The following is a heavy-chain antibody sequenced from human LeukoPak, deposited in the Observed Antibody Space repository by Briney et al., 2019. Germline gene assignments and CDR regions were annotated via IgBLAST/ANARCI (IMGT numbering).Heavy chain of an antibody. Sequence: SETLSLTCTVSGGSITSYYWSWIRQSAGKGLEWIGRIYITGSTTYNPSLKGRVTMSLDTSKNQFSLKLSSVTAADTAVYYCARGSGAMVRGVLYYMDVWGKGTTVTISS. J-gene: IGHJ6*03. V-gene: IGHV4-4*07. CDR2: IYITGST. CDR3: ARGSGAMVRGVLYYMDV. D-gene: IGHD3-10*01. CDR1: GGSITSYY.